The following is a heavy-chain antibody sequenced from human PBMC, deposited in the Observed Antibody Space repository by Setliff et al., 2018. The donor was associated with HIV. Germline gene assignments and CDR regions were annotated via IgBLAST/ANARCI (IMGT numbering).Heavy chain of an antibody. CDR2: TYHTGST. Sequence: TLSLTCAVSGGSISSGGYSWSWIRQPPGKGLEWIGYTYHTGSTYYNPSLKSRVTISVDRSKNQFSLKLSSVTAADTAVYYCARTDYSLWYFDYWGQGTLVTVSS. J-gene: IGHJ4*02. CDR3: ARTDYSLWYFDY. CDR1: GGSISSGGYS. D-gene: IGHD2-15*01. V-gene: IGHV4-30-2*01.